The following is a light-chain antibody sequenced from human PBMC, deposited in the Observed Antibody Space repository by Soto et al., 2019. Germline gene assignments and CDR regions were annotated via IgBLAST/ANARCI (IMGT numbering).Light chain of an antibody. J-gene: IGKJ2*01. Sequence: EIVMTQSPATLSVSPGERATLSCRASQSIRINLAWYQQIPGQAPRLLIYGASSRATGIPARFSGSGSGTEFTLTISSLQSEDFAVYYCQQYNDWTPRFTFGQGTKLEIK. CDR1: QSIRIN. V-gene: IGKV3-15*01. CDR3: QQYNDWTPRFT. CDR2: GAS.